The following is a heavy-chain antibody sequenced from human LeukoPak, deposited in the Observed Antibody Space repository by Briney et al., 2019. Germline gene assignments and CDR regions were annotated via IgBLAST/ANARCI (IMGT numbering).Heavy chain of an antibody. CDR3: ARGLRFSEWLSWFDP. D-gene: IGHD3-3*01. V-gene: IGHV6-1*01. Sequence: SQTLSLTCAISGDSASSNSAAWNWIRQSPSRGLEWLGRTYYRSKWYNDYAVSVKSRITINPDTSKNQFSLQLNSVTPEDMAVYYCARGLRFSEWLSWFDPWGQGTLVTVSS. J-gene: IGHJ5*02. CDR1: GDSASSNSAA. CDR2: TYYRSKWYN.